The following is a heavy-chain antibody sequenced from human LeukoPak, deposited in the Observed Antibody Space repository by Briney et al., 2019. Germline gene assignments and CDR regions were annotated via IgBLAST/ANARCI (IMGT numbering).Heavy chain of an antibody. D-gene: IGHD2-15*01. CDR2: ISPNSGAT. CDR1: GYTFTGYY. CDR3: ARGDCSVSGCHGGNWFDP. V-gene: IGHV1-2*02. Sequence: GASVKVSCKASGYTFTGYYIHWVXQAPGQGXXXXXWISPNSGATNYAQSFQGRVTMTRDTSTNTXHMELSRLRSDDTAVYYCARGDCSVSGCHGGNWFDPWGQGTPVTVSS. J-gene: IGHJ5*02.